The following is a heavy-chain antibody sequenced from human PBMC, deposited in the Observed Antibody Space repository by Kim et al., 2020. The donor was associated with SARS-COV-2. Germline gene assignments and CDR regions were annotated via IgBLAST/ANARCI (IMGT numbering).Heavy chain of an antibody. CDR3: AKDPDYYASTSNPGY. CDR1: GFIFTNYA. CDR2: ISGGGTT. Sequence: GGSLRLSCAASGFIFTNYAMSWDRQAPGKGLEWVSTISGGGTTYYAGSVKGRFTISRDNSKNTLELHMHSPRAEDTAVYYCAKDPDYYASTSNPGYWGQGTPDTVSS. D-gene: IGHD3-22*01. V-gene: IGHV3-23*01. J-gene: IGHJ4*02.